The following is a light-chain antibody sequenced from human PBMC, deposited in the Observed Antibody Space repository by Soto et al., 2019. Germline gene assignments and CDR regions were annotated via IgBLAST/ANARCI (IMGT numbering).Light chain of an antibody. CDR3: QQYNNWPPEIT. CDR2: GAS. J-gene: IGKJ3*01. Sequence: EIVMTQSPATLSVSPGERATLSCRASQSVSSNLAWYQQKPGQAPRLLIYGASTRATGIPARFSGSGSGTEFTLTISSLQPEDFAVYYCQQYNNWPPEITFGPGTKVDIK. CDR1: QSVSSN. V-gene: IGKV3-15*01.